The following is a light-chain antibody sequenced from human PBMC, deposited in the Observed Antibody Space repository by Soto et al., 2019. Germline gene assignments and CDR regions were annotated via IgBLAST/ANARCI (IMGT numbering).Light chain of an antibody. V-gene: IGKV3-20*01. CDR2: GAS. CDR1: QSVSSSY. CDR3: QQYGSSQWT. Sequence: EIGLTQSPGTLSLSPGGRATLSRRASQSVSSSYLAWYQQKPGQAPRLLIYGASSRATGIPDRFSGSGSGTDFTLTISRLEPEDFAVYYCQQYGSSQWTFGQGTKVDIK. J-gene: IGKJ1*01.